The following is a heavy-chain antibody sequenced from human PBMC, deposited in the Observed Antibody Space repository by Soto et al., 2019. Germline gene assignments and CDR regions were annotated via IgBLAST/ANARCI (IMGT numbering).Heavy chain of an antibody. CDR2: ISYDGSNK. V-gene: IGHV3-30*18. J-gene: IGHJ4*02. D-gene: IGHD3-22*01. CDR1: GFTFSSYG. CDR3: AKSGASSGWVDY. Sequence: QVQLVESGGGVVQPGRSLRLSCAASGFTFSSYGMHWVRQAPGKGLEWVAVISYDGSNKYYADSVKGRFTISRDNSKNTLYLQMNRLRAEHTAVYYCAKSGASSGWVDYWGQGTLVTVSS.